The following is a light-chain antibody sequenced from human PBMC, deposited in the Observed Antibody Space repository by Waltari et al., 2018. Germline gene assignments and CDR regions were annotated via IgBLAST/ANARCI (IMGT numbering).Light chain of an antibody. Sequence: QSALTQPPSASGSAGQSVTISCTGTTTDHRNFKYVSWSQHPPGKAPNTILYEIDRRPSGVPDRFSGSKSGDAASLTVSGLQAEDEAIYFCSSWTDSSRTGKLSFGGGTKLTVL. CDR2: EID. CDR1: TTDHRNFKY. V-gene: IGLV2-8*01. J-gene: IGLJ2*01. CDR3: SSWTDSSRTGKLS.